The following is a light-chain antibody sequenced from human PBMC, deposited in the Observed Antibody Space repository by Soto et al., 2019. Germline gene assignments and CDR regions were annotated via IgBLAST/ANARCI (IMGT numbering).Light chain of an antibody. CDR3: QQHSNWPPIT. J-gene: IGKJ5*01. CDR2: DAS. Sequence: EIVFTQSPATLSLSPGSRATLSCRASQSVSSYLAWYQQKPGQAPRLLIYDASDRATGIPGRFSGSGSGTDFTLTISSLEPEDFAVYYCQQHSNWPPITFGQGTRLEIK. CDR1: QSVSSY. V-gene: IGKV3-11*01.